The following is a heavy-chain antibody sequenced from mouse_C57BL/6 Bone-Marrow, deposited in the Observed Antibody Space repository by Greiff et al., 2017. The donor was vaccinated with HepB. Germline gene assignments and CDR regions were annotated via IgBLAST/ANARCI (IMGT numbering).Heavy chain of an antibody. J-gene: IGHJ1*03. CDR1: GFTFSSYT. Sequence: EVKVVESGGGLVKPGGSLKLSCAASGFTFSSYTMSWVRQTPEKRLGWVATISGGGGNTYYPDSVKGRFTISRDNAKNTLYLQMSSLRSEDTALYYCARPRGDDYGSSYWYFDVWGTGTTVTVSS. CDR2: ISGGGGNT. V-gene: IGHV5-9*01. CDR3: ARPRGDDYGSSYWYFDV. D-gene: IGHD1-1*01.